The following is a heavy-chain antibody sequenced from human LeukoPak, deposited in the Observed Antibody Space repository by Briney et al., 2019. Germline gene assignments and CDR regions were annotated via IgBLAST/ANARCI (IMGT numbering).Heavy chain of an antibody. Sequence: SETLSLTCAVYGGSFSGYYWSWIRQPPGKGLEWIGEINHSGGTNYNPSLKSRVTISVDTSKNQFSLKLSSVTAADTAVYYCRGWTRRRDYYYYYMDVWGKGTTVTVSS. J-gene: IGHJ6*03. CDR3: RGWTRRRDYYYYYMDV. CDR1: GGSFSGYY. CDR2: INHSGGT. V-gene: IGHV4-34*01. D-gene: IGHD2-15*01.